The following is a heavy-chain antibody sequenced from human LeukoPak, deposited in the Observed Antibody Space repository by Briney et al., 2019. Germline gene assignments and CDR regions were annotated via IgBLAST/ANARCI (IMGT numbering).Heavy chain of an antibody. CDR3: ARQVRSPVVMFMDV. V-gene: IGHV4-39*01. CDR2: VYYAGIT. D-gene: IGHD3-22*01. J-gene: IGHJ6*03. Sequence: PSETLSLTCTFARGSICTPTYNRGWVRQPPGKGLGWLGSVYYAGITYYNPCVESRVTISVDTSKNHFSLELNSVTAADTGVYFCARQVRSPVVMFMDVWGKGTTVIVSS. CDR1: RGSICTPTYN.